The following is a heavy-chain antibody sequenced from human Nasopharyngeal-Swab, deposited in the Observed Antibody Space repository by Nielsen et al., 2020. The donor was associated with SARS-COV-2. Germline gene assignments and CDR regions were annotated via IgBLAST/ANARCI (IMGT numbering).Heavy chain of an antibody. Sequence: SETLSLTCTVSGYSISSGYYWGWIRQPPGKGLEWIGSIYHSGSTYYNPSLKSRVTISVDTSKNQFSLKLSSVTAADTAVYYCAREGYSYGNNWSDPWGQGTLVTVSS. D-gene: IGHD5-18*01. J-gene: IGHJ5*02. CDR1: GYSISSGYY. CDR2: IYHSGST. V-gene: IGHV4-38-2*02. CDR3: AREGYSYGNNWSDP.